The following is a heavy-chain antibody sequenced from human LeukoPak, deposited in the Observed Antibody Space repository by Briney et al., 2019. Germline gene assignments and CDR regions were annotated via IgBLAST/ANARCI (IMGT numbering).Heavy chain of an antibody. V-gene: IGHV3-23*01. CDR2: ISGSGTST. CDR3: AEDVPVAGNSNS. Sequence: GGSLRLSCAVSGFTFGHYAMSWVRRAPGKGLKWVSAISGSGTSTYYADSVKGRFTISRDNFKNTVYLQMNSLRVDDTAVYYCAEDVPVAGNSNSWGQGTLVTVS. D-gene: IGHD6-19*01. J-gene: IGHJ4*02. CDR1: GFTFGHYA.